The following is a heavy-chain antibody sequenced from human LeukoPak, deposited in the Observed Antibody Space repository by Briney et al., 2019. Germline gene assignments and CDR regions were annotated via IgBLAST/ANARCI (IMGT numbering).Heavy chain of an antibody. CDR1: GFTFSSNS. CDR3: ARDKTLRELLYFSAFGI. V-gene: IGHV3-21*01. D-gene: IGHD3-10*01. Sequence: AGTLTLSFAASGFTFSSNSINWLRQAAGKGLEPVSSISSSSSYIYYADSVKDRLTISRHNAKKSLYLLMNSLRANDTAVFYSARDKTLRELLYFSAFGIWGQVTMVTVSS. CDR2: ISSSSSYI. J-gene: IGHJ3*02.